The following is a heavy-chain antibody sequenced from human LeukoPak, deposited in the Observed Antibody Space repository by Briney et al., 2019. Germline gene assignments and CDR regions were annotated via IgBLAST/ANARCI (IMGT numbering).Heavy chain of an antibody. V-gene: IGHV3-49*04. D-gene: IGHD3-3*01. Sequence: GGSLRLSCTASGFTFGDYAMSWVRQAPGKELEWVGFIRSKAYGGTTEYAAPVKGRFTISRDDSKSIAYLQMNSLKTEDTAVYYCTRDAGFLEWLLIDYWGQGTLVTVSS. CDR1: GFTFGDYA. CDR3: TRDAGFLEWLLIDY. CDR2: IRSKAYGGTT. J-gene: IGHJ4*02.